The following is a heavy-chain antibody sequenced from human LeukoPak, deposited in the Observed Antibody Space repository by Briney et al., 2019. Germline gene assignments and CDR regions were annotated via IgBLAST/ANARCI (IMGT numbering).Heavy chain of an antibody. J-gene: IGHJ4*02. CDR1: GGSFSGYY. Sequence: KPSETLSLTCAVYGGSFSGYYWSWIRQPPGKGLEWIGEINHSGSTNYNPSLKSRVTISVDTSKNQFSLKLSSVTAADTAVYYCARGRPMVAGIYYFGYWGQGTLVTVSS. CDR3: ARGRPMVAGIYYFGY. V-gene: IGHV4-34*01. D-gene: IGHD6-19*01. CDR2: INHSGST.